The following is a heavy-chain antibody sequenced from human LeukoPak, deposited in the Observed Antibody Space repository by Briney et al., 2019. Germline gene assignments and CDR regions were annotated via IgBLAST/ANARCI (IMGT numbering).Heavy chain of an antibody. D-gene: IGHD3-3*01. V-gene: IGHV3-7*01. CDR1: GCTFSSNW. CDR2: IKQDGVDE. Sequence: AGSLRLSCAASGCTFSSNWMSWVRQAQRNGLEWVANIKQDGVDEYYVHYVKERFTITRDNAKNSLYLQMNSLRAEDTAVYYCARDYDFWSGYYLIEGFFDYWGQGTLVTVSS. CDR3: ARDYDFWSGYYLIEGFFDY. J-gene: IGHJ4*02.